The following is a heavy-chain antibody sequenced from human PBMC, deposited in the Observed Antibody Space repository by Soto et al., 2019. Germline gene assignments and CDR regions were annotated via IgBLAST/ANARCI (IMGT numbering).Heavy chain of an antibody. Sequence: LSCAASGFTFDDYAMHWVRQAPGKGLEWVSGISWNSGSIGYADSVKGRFTISRDNAKNSLYLQMNSLRAEDTALYYCAKGGIAAAGKSAYYYGMDVWGQGTTVTVSS. CDR3: AKGGIAAAGKSAYYYGMDV. J-gene: IGHJ6*02. D-gene: IGHD6-13*01. V-gene: IGHV3-9*01. CDR1: GFTFDDYA. CDR2: ISWNSGSI.